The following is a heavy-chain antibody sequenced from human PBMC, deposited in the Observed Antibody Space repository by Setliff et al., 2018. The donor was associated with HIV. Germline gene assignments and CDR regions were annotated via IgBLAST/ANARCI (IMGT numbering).Heavy chain of an antibody. CDR3: ASIWFGESKPLDS. Sequence: SETLSLTCTVSGYPISSDYYWGWIRQSPGKGLEWIGNIYHSVNTYYDPSLKSRVTISADATKNQFSLKLTSVTAADTAVYYCASIWFGESKPLDSWGQGMLVTVSS. CDR2: IYHSVNT. V-gene: IGHV4-38-2*02. J-gene: IGHJ4*02. D-gene: IGHD3-10*01. CDR1: GYPISSDYY.